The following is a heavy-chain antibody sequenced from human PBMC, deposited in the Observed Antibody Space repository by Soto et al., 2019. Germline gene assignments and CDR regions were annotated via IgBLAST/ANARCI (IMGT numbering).Heavy chain of an antibody. D-gene: IGHD5-12*01. CDR1: GFTFSSYG. Sequence: QVQLVESGGGVVQPGRSLRLSCAASGFTFSSYGMHWVRQAPGKGLERVAVISYDGTNKYYADSVKGRFTISRDNSKNTLYLQMNSLRAEDTAVYYCAKDLGGVATKSYYFDYWGQGTLVTVSS. CDR2: ISYDGTNK. V-gene: IGHV3-30*18. CDR3: AKDLGGVATKSYYFDY. J-gene: IGHJ4*02.